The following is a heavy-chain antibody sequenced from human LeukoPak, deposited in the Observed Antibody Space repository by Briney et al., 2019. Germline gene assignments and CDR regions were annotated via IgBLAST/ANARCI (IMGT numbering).Heavy chain of an antibody. V-gene: IGHV1-18*01. CDR2: ISAYNGNT. D-gene: IGHD3-3*01. CDR3: ARDRITIFGVVIIRNAFDI. CDR1: GYTSTSYG. Sequence: ASVKVSCKASGYTSTSYGISWVRQAPGQGLEWMGWISAYNGNTNYAQKFQGRVTITADESTSTAYMELSSLRSEDTAVYYCARDRITIFGVVIIRNAFDIWGQGTMVTVSS. J-gene: IGHJ3*02.